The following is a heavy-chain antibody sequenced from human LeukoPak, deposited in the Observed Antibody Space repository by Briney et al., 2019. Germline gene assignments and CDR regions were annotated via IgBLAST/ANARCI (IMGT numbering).Heavy chain of an antibody. J-gene: IGHJ4*02. CDR2: ISGSGGST. V-gene: IGHV3-23*01. CDR1: EFTFDNYA. CDR3: AKDLRYPVAPSDFDY. D-gene: IGHD6-19*01. Sequence: GGSLRLSCAASEFTFDNYAMSWVRQAPGKGLEWVSTISGSGGSTYYADSVKGRFTASRGNSKNTVYLQMNNLSAEDTAIYYCAKDLRYPVAPSDFDYWGQGTLVTVSS.